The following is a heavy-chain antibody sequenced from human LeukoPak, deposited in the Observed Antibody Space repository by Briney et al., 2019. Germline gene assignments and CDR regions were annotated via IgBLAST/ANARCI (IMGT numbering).Heavy chain of an antibody. CDR2: ISYDGSNK. V-gene: IGHV3-30-3*01. D-gene: IGHD3-3*01. Sequence: GRSLGLSCAASGFTFSSYAMHWVRQAPGKGLEWVAVISYDGSNKYYADSVKGRFTISRDNSKNTLYLQMNSLRAEDTAVYYCARVTFGVGGDAFDIWGQGTMVTVSS. CDR1: GFTFSSYA. J-gene: IGHJ3*02. CDR3: ARVTFGVGGDAFDI.